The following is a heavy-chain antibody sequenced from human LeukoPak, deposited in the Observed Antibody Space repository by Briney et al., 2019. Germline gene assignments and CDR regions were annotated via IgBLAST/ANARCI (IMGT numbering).Heavy chain of an antibody. CDR3: ARREWLVLQLGPHFDY. V-gene: IGHV4-34*01. CDR2: INHSGST. D-gene: IGHD6-19*01. CDR1: GGSFSGYY. J-gene: IGHJ4*02. Sequence: SETLSLTCAVYGGSFSGYYWSWIRQPPGKGLEWIGEINHSGSTNYNPSLKSRVTISVDTSKNQFSLKLSSVTAADTAVYYCARREWLVLQLGPHFDYWGQGTLVTVSS.